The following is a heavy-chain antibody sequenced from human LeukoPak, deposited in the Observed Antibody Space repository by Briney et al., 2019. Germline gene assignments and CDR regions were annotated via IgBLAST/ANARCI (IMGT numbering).Heavy chain of an antibody. V-gene: IGHV3-7*01. CDR2: IKEDGSEK. D-gene: IGHD3-3*01. J-gene: IGHJ5*02. CDR3: ARDARVTIFGVVIYQGSRGRFDP. Sequence: GGSLRLSCAASGFTFSTYWMSWVRQAPGKGLEWVANIKEDGSEKYYVNSVKGRFTISRDNAKNSLYLQMNSLSAEDTAVSYCARDARVTIFGVVIYQGSRGRFDPWGQGTLVTVSS. CDR1: GFTFSTYW.